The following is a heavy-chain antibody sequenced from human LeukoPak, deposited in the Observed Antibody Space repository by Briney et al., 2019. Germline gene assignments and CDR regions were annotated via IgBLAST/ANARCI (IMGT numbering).Heavy chain of an antibody. V-gene: IGHV3-74*01. Sequence: GGSLRLSCAASGFTFSSYSMNWVRQAPGKGLVWVSRINSDGSSTSYADSVKGRFTISRDNAKNTLYLQMNSLRAEDTAVYYCVKGYSTRTFDYWGQGTLVTVSS. J-gene: IGHJ4*02. CDR1: GFTFSSYS. CDR3: VKGYSTRTFDY. CDR2: INSDGSST. D-gene: IGHD6-13*01.